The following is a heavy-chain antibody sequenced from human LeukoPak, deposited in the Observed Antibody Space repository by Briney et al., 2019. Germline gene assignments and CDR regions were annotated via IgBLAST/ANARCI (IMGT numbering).Heavy chain of an antibody. CDR1: GYTFTSYD. Sequence: ASVKVSCKASGYTFTSYDINWVRQATGQGLEWMGWMNPNSGNTGYAQKFQGRVTMTRNTSISTAYMELSSLRSEDTAVYYCARESSPILEWLLGNWGQGTLVTVSS. J-gene: IGHJ4*02. CDR3: ARESSPILEWLLGN. CDR2: MNPNSGNT. D-gene: IGHD3-3*01. V-gene: IGHV1-8*01.